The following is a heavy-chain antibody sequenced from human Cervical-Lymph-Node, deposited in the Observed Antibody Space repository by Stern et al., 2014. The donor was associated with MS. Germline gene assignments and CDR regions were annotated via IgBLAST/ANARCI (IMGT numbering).Heavy chain of an antibody. D-gene: IGHD1-14*01. V-gene: IGHV5-51*01. Sequence: EVQLVQSGAELIRPGESLKISCKGSGFKFSIYWIAWVRQMPGKGLEWMGIIHPGDSATRYSTSFQGQVTMSADKSTSTAYLQWSSLNASDTAMYFCARQTTAWASDVWGQGTLVTVSS. CDR2: IHPGDSAT. J-gene: IGHJ4*02. CDR1: GFKFSIYW. CDR3: ARQTTAWASDV.